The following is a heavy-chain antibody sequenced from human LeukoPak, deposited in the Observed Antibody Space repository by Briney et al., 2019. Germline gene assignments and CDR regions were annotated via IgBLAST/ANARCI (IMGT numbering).Heavy chain of an antibody. CDR3: ARDYCSGGSCYSYYFDY. J-gene: IGHJ4*02. D-gene: IGHD2-15*01. CDR2: INPNSGGT. CDR1: GYTFTGYY. Sequence: GASVKVSCKASGYTFTGYYMHWVRQAPGRGLEWMGRINPNSGGTNYAQKFQGRVTMTRDTSISTAYMELSRLRSDDTAVYYCARDYCSGGSCYSYYFDYWGQGTLVTVSS. V-gene: IGHV1-2*06.